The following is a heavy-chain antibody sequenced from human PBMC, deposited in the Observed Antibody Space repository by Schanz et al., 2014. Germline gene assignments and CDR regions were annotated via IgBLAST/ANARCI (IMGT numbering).Heavy chain of an antibody. CDR1: GYSFTDYA. D-gene: IGHD3-10*01. Sequence: QVQLVQSGVAVKRPGASVRFSCKASGYSFTDYAIHWVRQAPGQGLEWMRWISVYNGDTNYAPKFQDRVTMTTDTSTGIASVELRNLKSDDTAVYYCARDRVSFVRGPLGVDWGQGAQVIVSS. CDR2: ISVYNGDT. J-gene: IGHJ4*02. V-gene: IGHV1-18*01. CDR3: ARDRVSFVRGPLGVD.